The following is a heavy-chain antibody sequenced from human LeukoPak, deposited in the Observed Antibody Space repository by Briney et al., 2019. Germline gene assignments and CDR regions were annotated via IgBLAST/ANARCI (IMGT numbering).Heavy chain of an antibody. CDR3: ASLVEPDFWSGQYYMDV. CDR1: GGTFSSYA. D-gene: IGHD3-3*01. J-gene: IGHJ6*03. CDR2: IIPIFGTA. Sequence: SVKVSCKASGGTFSSYAISWVRQAPGQGLEWMGGIIPIFGTANYAQKFQGRVTITTGESTSTAYMELSSLRSEDTAVYYCASLVEPDFWSGQYYMDVWGKGTTVTVSS. V-gene: IGHV1-69*05.